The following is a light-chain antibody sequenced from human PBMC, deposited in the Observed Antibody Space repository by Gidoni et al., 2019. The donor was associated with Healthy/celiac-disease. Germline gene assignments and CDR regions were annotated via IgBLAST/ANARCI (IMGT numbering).Light chain of an antibody. CDR1: QSISSW. J-gene: IGKJ2*01. CDR3: QQYNSYSYT. V-gene: IGKV1-5*01. Sequence: DIQMTQSPSTLSASVGDRVTITCRASQSISSWLAWYQQKPGKAPKLLIYDASSLKSGVPSTFSGSGSGTEFTLTISSLQPDDFATYYCQQYNSYSYTFGQGTKLEIK. CDR2: DAS.